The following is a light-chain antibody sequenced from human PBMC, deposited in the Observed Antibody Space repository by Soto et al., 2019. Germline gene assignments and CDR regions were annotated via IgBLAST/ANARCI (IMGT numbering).Light chain of an antibody. V-gene: IGKV1-8*01. J-gene: IGKJ1*01. Sequence: IRMTQSPSSLSASTGDRVTITCRASQAINNYLVWFQQKPGKAPKVLIYAASTLQTGVPSRFSGSGSGTDFILTINWLQSEDFATYYCQQYYDYPRTFGQGTKVDIK. CDR2: AAS. CDR3: QQYYDYPRT. CDR1: QAINNY.